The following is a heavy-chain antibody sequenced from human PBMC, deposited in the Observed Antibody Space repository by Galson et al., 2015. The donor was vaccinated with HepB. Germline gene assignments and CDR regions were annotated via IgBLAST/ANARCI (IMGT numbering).Heavy chain of an antibody. V-gene: IGHV1-8*01. Sequence: SVKVSCKASGYIFTTYDINWVRQATGHGLEWMGWMNPNNGNTGYAQKFQGRVTMTRNTSMSTAYMELSRLRSDDTAVYFCARGGTGDDWFDPWGQGTRVTVSS. CDR2: MNPNNGNT. CDR3: ARGGTGDDWFDP. CDR1: GYIFTTYD. D-gene: IGHD7-27*01. J-gene: IGHJ5*02.